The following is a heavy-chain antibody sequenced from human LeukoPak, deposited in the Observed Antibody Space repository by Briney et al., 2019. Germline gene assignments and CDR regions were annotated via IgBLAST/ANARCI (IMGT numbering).Heavy chain of an antibody. CDR2: IIPIFGTA. CDR3: ARDRDGGWLVRQGRAFDI. J-gene: IGHJ3*02. Sequence: GSSVKVSCKASGGTFSSYAISWVRQAPGQGLEWMGGIIPIFGTANYAQKFQGRVTITADKSTSTAYMELSSLRSEDTAVYYCARDRDGGWLVRQGRAFDIWGQGTMVTVSS. D-gene: IGHD6-19*01. V-gene: IGHV1-69*06. CDR1: GGTFSSYA.